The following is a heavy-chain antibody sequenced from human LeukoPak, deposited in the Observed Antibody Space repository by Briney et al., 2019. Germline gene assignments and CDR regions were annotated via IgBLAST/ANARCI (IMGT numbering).Heavy chain of an antibody. D-gene: IGHD6-19*01. V-gene: IGHV4-31*03. CDR2: IYYSGST. CDR3: ARVVGIRQREEISSGWYFSRYDWFDP. Sequence: SQTLSLTCTVSGGSISSGGYYWSWIRQHPGKGLEWIGYIYYSGSTYYNPSLKSRVTISVDTSKDQFSLKLSSVTAADTAVYYCARVVGIRQREEISSGWYFSRYDWFDPWGQGTLVTVSS. CDR1: GGSISSGGYY. J-gene: IGHJ5*02.